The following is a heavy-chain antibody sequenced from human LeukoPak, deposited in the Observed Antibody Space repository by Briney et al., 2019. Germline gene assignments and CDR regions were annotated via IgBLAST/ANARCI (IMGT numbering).Heavy chain of an antibody. Sequence: GGSLRLSCAASGFTFSSYGMSWVRQAPGKGLEWVSAISGSGGSTYYADSVKGRFTISRDNAKNSLYLQMNSLRAEDTAVYYCARYRRYDILTGYTYWGQGTLVTVSS. CDR2: ISGSGGST. CDR3: ARYRRYDILTGYTY. D-gene: IGHD3-9*01. CDR1: GFTFSSYG. V-gene: IGHV3-23*01. J-gene: IGHJ4*02.